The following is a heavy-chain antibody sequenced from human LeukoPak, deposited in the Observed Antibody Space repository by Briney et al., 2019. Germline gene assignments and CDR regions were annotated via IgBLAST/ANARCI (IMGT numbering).Heavy chain of an antibody. CDR2: IWYDGSKR. CDR1: GFAFSTFG. D-gene: IGHD3-3*01. J-gene: IGHJ6*03. Sequence: GRSLRLSCAASGFAFSTFGLHWVRQAPGKGLEWVAFIWYDGSKRYYAESVKGRFNISRENSKNTLYLQMNSLRAEDTAVYYCAREIRFLEWLPDYYYYMDVWGKGTTVTVSS. V-gene: IGHV3-33*01. CDR3: AREIRFLEWLPDYYYYMDV.